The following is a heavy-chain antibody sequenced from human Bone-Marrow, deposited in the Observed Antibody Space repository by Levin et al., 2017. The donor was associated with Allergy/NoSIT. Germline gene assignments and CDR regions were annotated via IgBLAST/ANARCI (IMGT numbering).Heavy chain of an antibody. CDR2: INHSGST. D-gene: IGHD2-15*01. V-gene: IGHV4-34*01. J-gene: IGHJ4*02. Sequence: ESLKISCAVYGGSFSGYYWSWIRQPPGKGLEWIGEINHSGSTNYNPSLKSRVTISVDTSKNQFSLKLSSVTAADTAVYYCARGGTDCSGGSCTRGVSFDYWGQGTLVTVSS. CDR3: ARGGTDCSGGSCTRGVSFDY. CDR1: GGSFSGYY.